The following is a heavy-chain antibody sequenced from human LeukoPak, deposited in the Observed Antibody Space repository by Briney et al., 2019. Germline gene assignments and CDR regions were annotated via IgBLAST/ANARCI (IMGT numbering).Heavy chain of an antibody. J-gene: IGHJ6*02. Sequence: GGSLRHSCAASGFTVSSNYMSWVRQAPGKGLEWVSVIYSGGSTYCADSVKGRFTISRDNSKNTLYLQMNSLRAEDTAVYYCARDTRYSSSPHSDYYYGMDVWGQGTTVTVSS. CDR1: GFTVSSNY. CDR2: IYSGGST. V-gene: IGHV3-66*01. D-gene: IGHD6-13*01. CDR3: ARDTRYSSSPHSDYYYGMDV.